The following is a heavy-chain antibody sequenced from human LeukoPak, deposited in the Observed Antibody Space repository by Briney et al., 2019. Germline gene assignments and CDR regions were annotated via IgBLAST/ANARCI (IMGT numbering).Heavy chain of an antibody. J-gene: IGHJ4*02. CDR1: GFTFSSYS. V-gene: IGHV3-21*01. Sequence: GGSLRLSCAASGFTFSSYSMNWVRQAPGKGLEWVSSISSSSSYIYYADSVKGRFTISRDNAKNSLYLQMNSLRAEDTAVYYCARLSSSWYRRTPAYWGQGTLVTVFS. CDR3: ARLSSSWYRRTPAY. CDR2: ISSSSSYI. D-gene: IGHD6-13*01.